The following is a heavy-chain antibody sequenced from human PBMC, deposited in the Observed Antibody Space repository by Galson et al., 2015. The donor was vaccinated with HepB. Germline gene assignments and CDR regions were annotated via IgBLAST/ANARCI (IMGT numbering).Heavy chain of an antibody. D-gene: IGHD6-19*01. V-gene: IGHV3-21*01. Sequence: SLRLSCAASGFTFSSYSMNWVRQAPGKGLEWVSSISSSSSYIYYADSVKGRFTISRDNAKNSLYLQMNSLRAEDTAVYYCARDSHGRAQWLVQGGYYYYGMDVWGQGTTVTVSS. J-gene: IGHJ6*02. CDR3: ARDSHGRAQWLVQGGYYYYGMDV. CDR1: GFTFSSYS. CDR2: ISSSSSYI.